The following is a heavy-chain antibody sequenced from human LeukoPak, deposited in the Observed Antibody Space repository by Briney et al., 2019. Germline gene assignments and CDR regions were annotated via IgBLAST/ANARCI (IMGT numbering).Heavy chain of an antibody. CDR3: AKGSYFDWLSDH. CDR2: ISYDGSNK. J-gene: IGHJ5*02. CDR1: GFTFSSYG. V-gene: IGHV3-30*18. Sequence: GGSLRLSCAASGFTFSSYGMHWVRQAPGKGLEWVAVISYDGSNKYYADSVKGRFTISRDNSKNTLYLQMNSLRAEDTAVYYCAKGSYFDWLSDHWVKVTLLTLCS. D-gene: IGHD3-9*01.